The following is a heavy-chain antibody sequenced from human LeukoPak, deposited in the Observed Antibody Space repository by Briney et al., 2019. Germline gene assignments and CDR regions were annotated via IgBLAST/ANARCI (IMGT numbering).Heavy chain of an antibody. CDR1: GGSVSSSSYY. V-gene: IGHV4-39*07. Sequence: SETLCLTCTVSGGSVSSSSYYWGWIRQPPGTGLEWIGSIYYSGSTYYNPSLRSRVTISVDTSKNQFSLKLSSVTAADTAVYYCASQGATVTTFDYWGQGTLVTVSS. CDR3: ASQGATVTTFDY. D-gene: IGHD4-17*01. CDR2: IYYSGST. J-gene: IGHJ4*02.